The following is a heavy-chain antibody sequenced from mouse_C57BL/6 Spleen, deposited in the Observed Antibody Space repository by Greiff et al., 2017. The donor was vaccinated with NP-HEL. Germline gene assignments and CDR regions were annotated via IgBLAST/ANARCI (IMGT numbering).Heavy chain of an antibody. CDR3: ARGYYYGSSLYWYFDV. V-gene: IGHV1-59*01. D-gene: IGHD1-1*01. Sequence: PGQGLEWIGVIDPSDSYTNYNQKFKGKATLTVDTSSSTAYMQLSSLTSEDSAVYYCARGYYYGSSLYWYFDVWGTGTTVTVSS. CDR2: IDPSDSYT. J-gene: IGHJ1*03.